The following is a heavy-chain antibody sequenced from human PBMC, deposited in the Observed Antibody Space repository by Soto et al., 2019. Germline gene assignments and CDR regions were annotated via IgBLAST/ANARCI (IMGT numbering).Heavy chain of an antibody. CDR3: ARGIEVVHGYYYYGMDV. CDR2: ISAYNGNT. D-gene: IGHD6-19*01. V-gene: IGHV1-18*01. CDR1: GYPFTSYG. Sequence: XSVKVSCEASGYPFTSYGIIWVRQAPGQGLEWMGWISAYNGNTNYAQKLQGRVTMTTDTSTSTAYMELRSLRSDDTAVYYCARGIEVVHGYYYYGMDVWGQGTTVTVSS. J-gene: IGHJ6*02.